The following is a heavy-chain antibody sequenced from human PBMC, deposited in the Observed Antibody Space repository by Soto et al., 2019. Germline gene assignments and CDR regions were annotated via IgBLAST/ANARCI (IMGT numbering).Heavy chain of an antibody. D-gene: IGHD3-10*01. V-gene: IGHV3-33*01. Sequence: QVPLVESGGGVVQPGRSLRLSCAASGFTFSSYGMHWVRQAPGKGLEWVAVIWYDGSNKYYADSVKGRFTISRDNSKSAQYLQMNSQRAEDTAVYYCARDRGGGRGFDYWGQGTLVTVSS. CDR3: ARDRGGGRGFDY. CDR2: IWYDGSNK. J-gene: IGHJ4*02. CDR1: GFTFSSYG.